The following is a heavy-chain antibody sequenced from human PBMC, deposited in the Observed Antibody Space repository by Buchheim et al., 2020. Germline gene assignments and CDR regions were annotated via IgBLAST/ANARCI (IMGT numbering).Heavy chain of an antibody. D-gene: IGHD2-15*01. Sequence: QVQLVESGGGVVQPGRSLRLSCAASGFSFSSSGMDWVRQAPGKGLEWVAAIWYDGSNKNYADSVKGRFTISRDNSKHTLYLQMNSLRVEDTAVYYCARDCSGGSCQLDYWGQGTL. V-gene: IGHV3-33*01. CDR2: IWYDGSNK. CDR3: ARDCSGGSCQLDY. CDR1: GFSFSSSG. J-gene: IGHJ4*02.